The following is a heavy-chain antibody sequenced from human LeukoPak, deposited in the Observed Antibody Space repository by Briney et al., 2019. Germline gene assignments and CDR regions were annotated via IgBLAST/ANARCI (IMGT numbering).Heavy chain of an antibody. Sequence: SVKVSCKASGGTFSSYAISWVRQAPGQGLEWMGGIIPIFGTANYAQKFQGRVTITADKSTSTAYMELSSLRSEDTAVYYCAINGDYDILTGYYRWGQGTLVTVSS. D-gene: IGHD3-9*01. CDR1: GGTFSSYA. CDR2: IIPIFGTA. V-gene: IGHV1-69*06. CDR3: AINGDYDILTGYYR. J-gene: IGHJ4*02.